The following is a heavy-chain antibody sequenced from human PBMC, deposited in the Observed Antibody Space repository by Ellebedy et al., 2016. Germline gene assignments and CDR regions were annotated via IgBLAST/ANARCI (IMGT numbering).Heavy chain of an antibody. V-gene: IGHV1-8*01. CDR3: ARDGGLRDSSGYYYVGSLFDY. CDR1: GYTFTSYD. D-gene: IGHD3-22*01. CDR2: MNPNSGNT. Sequence: ASVKVSXKASGYTFTSYDINWVRQATGQGLEWMGWMNPNSGNTGYAQKFQGRVTMTRNTSISTAYMELSSLRSEDTAVYYCARDGGLRDSSGYYYVGSLFDYWGQGTLVTVSS. J-gene: IGHJ4*02.